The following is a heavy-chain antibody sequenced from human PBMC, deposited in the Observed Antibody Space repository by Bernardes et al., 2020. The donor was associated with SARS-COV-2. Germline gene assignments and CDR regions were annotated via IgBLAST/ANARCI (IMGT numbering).Heavy chain of an antibody. D-gene: IGHD4-17*01. V-gene: IGHV3-21*01. Sequence: GGSLRLSCAASGFTFSSYSMNWVRQAPGKGLEWVSSISSSSSYIYYADSVKGRFTISRDNAKNSLYLQMNSLRAEDTAVYYCAREVDYGDYGYFDYWGQGTLVTVSS. CDR3: AREVDYGDYGYFDY. J-gene: IGHJ4*02. CDR1: GFTFSSYS. CDR2: ISSSSSYI.